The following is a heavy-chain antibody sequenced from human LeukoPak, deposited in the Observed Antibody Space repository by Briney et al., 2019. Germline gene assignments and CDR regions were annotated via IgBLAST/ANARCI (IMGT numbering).Heavy chain of an antibody. CDR1: GYTFTGYY. D-gene: IGHD3-22*01. J-gene: IGHJ3*01. Sequence: ASVKVSCKASGYTFTGYYMHWVRQAPGQGLEWMGWINPNGGGTNYAQKLQGRVTMTRDTSISTAYMELSRLKSDDAAVYYCARDVDHYDSTGKGLVDFWGQGTMVTVSS. V-gene: IGHV1-2*02. CDR2: INPNGGGT. CDR3: ARDVDHYDSTGKGLVDF.